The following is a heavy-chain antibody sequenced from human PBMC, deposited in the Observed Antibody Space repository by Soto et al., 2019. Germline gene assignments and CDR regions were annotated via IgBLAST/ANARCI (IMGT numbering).Heavy chain of an antibody. CDR1: GGSVSNASFY. J-gene: IGHJ2*01. CDR2: IFYTGVT. V-gene: IGHV4-61*03. CDR3: VRVLDSGWYADL. Sequence: QVQLQESGPGLVKPSETLSLTCSVSGGSVSNASFYWTWIRQAPGTGLEYIIYIFYTGVTNYNPSLNSRVTISLDTSKNHFSLKLNSMSASDTAVYYCVRVLDSGWYADLWGRGTLVTVSS. D-gene: IGHD1-26*01.